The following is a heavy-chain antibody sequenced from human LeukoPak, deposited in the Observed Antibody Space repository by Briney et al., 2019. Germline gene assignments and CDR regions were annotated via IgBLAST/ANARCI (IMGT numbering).Heavy chain of an antibody. CDR1: GGSISSSSYF. D-gene: IGHD6-19*01. V-gene: IGHV4-39*07. Sequence: SETLSLTCTVSGGSISSSSYFWGWIRQPPGKGLEYIGSIYYSGLTYYNPSLKSRVTVSMDTSKNQFSLKLTSVIAADTAVYYCARQQWLVSTVYYFDYWGQGTLVAVSS. CDR2: IYYSGLT. CDR3: ARQQWLVSTVYYFDY. J-gene: IGHJ4*02.